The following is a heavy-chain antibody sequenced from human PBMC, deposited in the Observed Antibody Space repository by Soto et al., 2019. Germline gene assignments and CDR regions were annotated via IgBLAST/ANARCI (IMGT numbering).Heavy chain of an antibody. CDR3: ARGGSGALTAAAGRTNWFDP. J-gene: IGHJ5*02. CDR1: GFTFDDYA. CDR2: ISWSSGNI. D-gene: IGHD6-13*01. Sequence: EVQLVESEGGVVQPGRSLRLSCTGSGFTFDDYAMYWVRQRPGAGLEWVAGISWSSGNIAHADSVKGRFTVSRDNDMSSLYLQMNSLRVEDTAMYYCARGGSGALTAAAGRTNWFDPWGQGTLVIVSS. V-gene: IGHV3-9*01.